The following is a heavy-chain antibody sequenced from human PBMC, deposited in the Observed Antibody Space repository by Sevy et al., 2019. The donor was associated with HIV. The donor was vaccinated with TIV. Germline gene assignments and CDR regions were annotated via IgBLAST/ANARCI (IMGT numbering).Heavy chain of an antibody. D-gene: IGHD2-2*01. CDR1: GNRFTSFW. J-gene: IGHJ4*02. CDR2: IYPGDSDP. CDR3: ARQMSRAGYFEY. V-gene: IGHV5-51*01. Sequence: GESLKISCKGSGNRFTSFWIGWVRQMPGKGLEGRGIIYPGDSDPRDSPSFQGQVTISADKSISTAYLQGGSLKASDTAMYYCARQMSRAGYFEYWGQGTLVTVSS.